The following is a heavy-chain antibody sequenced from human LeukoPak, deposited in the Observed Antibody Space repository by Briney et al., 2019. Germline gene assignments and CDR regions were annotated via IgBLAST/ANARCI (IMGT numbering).Heavy chain of an antibody. Sequence: GRSLRLSCAASGFTFSSYGMHWVRQAPGKGLEGVAVIWYDGSNKYYADSVKGRFTISRDNSKNTLYLQMNSVSGEDTAVYYCASRRIDYGDYDLDPWGQGTLVTVSS. V-gene: IGHV3-33*01. D-gene: IGHD4-17*01. J-gene: IGHJ5*02. CDR1: GFTFSSYG. CDR3: ASRRIDYGDYDLDP. CDR2: IWYDGSNK.